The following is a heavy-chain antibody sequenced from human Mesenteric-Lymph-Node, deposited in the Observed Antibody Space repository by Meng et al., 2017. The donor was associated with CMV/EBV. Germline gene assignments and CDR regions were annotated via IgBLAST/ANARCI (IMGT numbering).Heavy chain of an antibody. CDR2: ISGSGGST. Sequence: GESLKISCAASGFTFSSYAMSWVRQAPGKGLEWVSAISGSGGSTYYADSVKGRFTISRDNSKNTLYLQMNTLRTEDTAVYYCARGPERWELLDSWGQGTLVTVSS. J-gene: IGHJ4*02. CDR1: GFTFSSYA. V-gene: IGHV3-23*01. CDR3: ARGPERWELLDS. D-gene: IGHD1-26*01.